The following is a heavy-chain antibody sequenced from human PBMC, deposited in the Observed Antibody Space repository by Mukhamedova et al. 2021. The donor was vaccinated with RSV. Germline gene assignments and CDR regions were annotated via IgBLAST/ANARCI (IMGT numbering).Heavy chain of an antibody. Sequence: VRQAPGKGLEWVAFIRHDGSKEEYADSVKGRFTISRDISKNTLYLQMNSLSAEDTAVFYCAKDVGSAKYYYYMDVWGKGTTVTV. J-gene: IGHJ6*03. CDR2: IRHDGSKE. D-gene: IGHD1-26*01. V-gene: IGHV3-30*02. CDR3: AKDVGSAKYYYYMDV.